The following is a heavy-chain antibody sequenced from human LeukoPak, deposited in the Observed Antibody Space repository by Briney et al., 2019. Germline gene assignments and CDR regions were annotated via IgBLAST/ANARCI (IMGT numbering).Heavy chain of an antibody. CDR1: GFTFSSYA. D-gene: IGHD3-10*01. J-gene: IGHJ4*02. CDR2: ISGSGGST. V-gene: IGHV3-23*01. Sequence: GGSLRLSCAASGFTFSSYAMSWVRQALGKGLEWVSAISGSGGSTYYADSVKGRFTISRDNSKNTLYLQMNSLRAEDTAVYYCAKQGIWFGELSLDYWGQGTLVTVSS. CDR3: AKQGIWFGELSLDY.